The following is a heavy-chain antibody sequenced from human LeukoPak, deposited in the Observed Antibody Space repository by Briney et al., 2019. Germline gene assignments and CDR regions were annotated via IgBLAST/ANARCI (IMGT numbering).Heavy chain of an antibody. Sequence: GGSLRLSCAGSGFTFSSYEMNWVRQAPGRGLEWVSFITSSGSDIYYADSVRGRFATSRDNAKDSLYLQMNSLRVEDTAVYYCVTGTYSSFYYYYMDVWGKGTTVTVSS. D-gene: IGHD4-11*01. V-gene: IGHV3-48*03. J-gene: IGHJ6*03. CDR1: GFTFSSYE. CDR2: ITSSGSDI. CDR3: VTGTYSSFYYYYMDV.